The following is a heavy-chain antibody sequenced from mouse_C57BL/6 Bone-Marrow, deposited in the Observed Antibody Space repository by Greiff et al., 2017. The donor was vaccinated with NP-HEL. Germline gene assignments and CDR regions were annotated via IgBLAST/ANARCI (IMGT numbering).Heavy chain of an antibody. CDR3: APYDYDGAWFAY. CDR1: GYTFTSYW. Sequence: QVQLQQSGAELVKPGASVKMSCKASGYTFTSYWITWVKQRPGQGLEWIGDIYPGSGSTNYNEKFKSKATLTVDTSSSTAYMQLSSLTSEDSAVYYCAPYDYDGAWFAYWGQGTLVTVSA. V-gene: IGHV1-55*01. D-gene: IGHD2-4*01. J-gene: IGHJ3*01. CDR2: IYPGSGST.